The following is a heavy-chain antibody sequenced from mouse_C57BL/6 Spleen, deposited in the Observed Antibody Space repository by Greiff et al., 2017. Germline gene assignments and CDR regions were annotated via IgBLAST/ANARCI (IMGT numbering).Heavy chain of an antibody. CDR2: IYWDDDK. Sequence: QVTLKESGPGILQSSQTLSLTCSFSGFSLSTSGMGVSWIRQPSGKGLEWLAHIYWDDDKRYNPSLKSRLTISKDTSRNQVFLKITSVDTADTATYYCARSMVTTDYFDYWGQGTTLTVSS. V-gene: IGHV8-12*01. J-gene: IGHJ2*01. CDR3: ARSMVTTDYFDY. CDR1: GFSLSTSGMG. D-gene: IGHD2-2*01.